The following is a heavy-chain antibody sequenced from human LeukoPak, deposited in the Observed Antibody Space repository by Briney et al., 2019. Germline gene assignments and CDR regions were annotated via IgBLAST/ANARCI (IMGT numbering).Heavy chain of an antibody. CDR2: ISHSGST. D-gene: IGHD5-18*01. CDR3: ARDHTAMID. J-gene: IGHJ4*02. V-gene: IGHV4-59*01. Sequence: PSETLSLTCTVSGGSISSYYWSWIRQPPGKGLEWIGYISHSGSTNYNPSLKRRVTISVDTSKNQFSLKLSSVTAADTAVYYCARDHTAMIDWGQGTLVTVSS. CDR1: GGSISSYY.